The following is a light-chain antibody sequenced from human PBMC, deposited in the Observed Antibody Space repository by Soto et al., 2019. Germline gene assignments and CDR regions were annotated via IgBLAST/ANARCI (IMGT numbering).Light chain of an antibody. CDR3: SSYAGRNSIDV. V-gene: IGLV2-8*01. CDR2: EVT. J-gene: IGLJ1*01. Sequence: QSALTQPPSASGAPGQSITISCTGTSSDVGGYNYVSWYQQHPGKAPKLIINEVTKRPSGVPDRFSGTKSGNTASLTVSGLQAEDEADYFCSSYAGRNSIDVFGSGTKLTV. CDR1: SSDVGGYNY.